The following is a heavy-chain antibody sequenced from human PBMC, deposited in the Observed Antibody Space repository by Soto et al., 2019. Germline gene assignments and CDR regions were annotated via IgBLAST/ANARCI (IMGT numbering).Heavy chain of an antibody. J-gene: IGHJ6*02. CDR3: ASLNTAMVTRYYYYGIGV. CDR1: GGSISSSSYY. D-gene: IGHD5-18*01. V-gene: IGHV4-39*01. Sequence: SDTLSRTCTVSGGSISSSSYYWGWIRQPPWKWLEWIGSIYYSGSTYYNPSLKSRVTIYVYTSKNQFSLKLSSVTAAETAVYYFASLNTAMVTRYYYYGIGVWGQGATVTVSS. CDR2: IYYSGST.